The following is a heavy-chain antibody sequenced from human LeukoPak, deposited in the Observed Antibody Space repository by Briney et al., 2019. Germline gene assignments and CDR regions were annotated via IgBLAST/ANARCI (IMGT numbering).Heavy chain of an antibody. CDR1: GYSFTAFY. J-gene: IGHJ4*02. V-gene: IGHV1-2*02. CDR3: ARDGDYGTGSYYRGCIDS. D-gene: IGHD3-10*01. Sequence: WASVKVSCKTSGYSFTAFYIHWVRQAPGQGLEWMGWIHPRRGDTNYAQKFQGRVTMTRDTSISTAYLDLSSLRSDATAVYYCARDGDYGTGSYYRGCIDSWGQGTPVTVSP. CDR2: IHPRRGDT.